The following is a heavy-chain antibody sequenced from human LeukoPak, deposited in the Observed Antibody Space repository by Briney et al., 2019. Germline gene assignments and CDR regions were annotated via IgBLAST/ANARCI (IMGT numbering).Heavy chain of an antibody. J-gene: IGHJ4*02. CDR2: IKEDGSEK. CDR3: ARMTGGLWDH. CDR1: GFTFSTYW. Sequence: PGGSLRLSCAASGFTFSTYWMSWLRQAPGKGLDRVANIKEDGSEKYYVDSVEGRFTISRDNAKNSLSLQLNSLRAEDTAVYYCARMTGGLWDHWGQGTLVTVSS. D-gene: IGHD2-15*01. V-gene: IGHV3-7*05.